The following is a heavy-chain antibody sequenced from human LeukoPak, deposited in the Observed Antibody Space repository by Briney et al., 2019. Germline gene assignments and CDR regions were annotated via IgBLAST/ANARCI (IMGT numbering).Heavy chain of an antibody. CDR1: GGSISSYY. Sequence: SETLSLTCTVSGGSISSYYWSWIRQPPGKGLEWIGYIYYSGSTNYNPSLKSRVTISVDTSKNQFSLKLSSVTAADTAVYYCARGLCSGGSCYFLFDYWGQGILVTVSS. CDR3: ARGLCSGGSCYFLFDY. V-gene: IGHV4-59*12. CDR2: IYYSGST. J-gene: IGHJ4*02. D-gene: IGHD2-15*01.